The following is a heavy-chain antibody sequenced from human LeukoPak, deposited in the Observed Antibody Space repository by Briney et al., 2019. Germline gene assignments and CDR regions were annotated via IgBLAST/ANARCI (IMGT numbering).Heavy chain of an antibody. Sequence: GGSLRLSCAASGFTFSDYNMNWVRQAPGKGLEWVSSISRSRIYIYYADSVKGRFTISRDNAENSLYLQMNSLRAGDTAVYYCARDSGDGSGTYYPYGMDVWGQGTTVTVSS. CDR1: GFTFSDYN. CDR3: ARDSGDGSGTYYPYGMDV. J-gene: IGHJ6*02. V-gene: IGHV3-21*06. D-gene: IGHD3-10*01. CDR2: ISRSRIYI.